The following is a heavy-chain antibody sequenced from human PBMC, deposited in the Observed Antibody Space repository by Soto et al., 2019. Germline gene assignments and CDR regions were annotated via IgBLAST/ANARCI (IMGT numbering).Heavy chain of an antibody. Sequence: QVQLVESGGGVVQPGRSLRLSCAASGFTFSSYGMHWVRQAPGKGLEWVAVIWYDGSNKYYADSVKGRFTISRDNSKNTLYLQMNSLRAEDTAVYYCARGGEAIVVVPAAIAYYYGMDVW. CDR2: IWYDGSNK. V-gene: IGHV3-33*01. CDR1: GFTFSSYG. CDR3: ARGGEAIVVVPAAIAYYYGMDV. D-gene: IGHD2-2*01. J-gene: IGHJ6*01.